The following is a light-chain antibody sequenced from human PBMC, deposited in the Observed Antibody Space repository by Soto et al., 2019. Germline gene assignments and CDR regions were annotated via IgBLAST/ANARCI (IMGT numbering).Light chain of an antibody. CDR1: SSDVGSYNL. V-gene: IGLV2-23*01. Sequence: QSVLTQPASVSGSPGQSITISCTGTSSDVGSYNLVSWYQQHPGKAPKLMIYEGSKRPSGVSNRFSGSKSGNTASLTISGLQDEDEADYYCCSYECSSTIYVFGTGTKVTV. CDR2: EGS. CDR3: CSYECSSTIYV. J-gene: IGLJ1*01.